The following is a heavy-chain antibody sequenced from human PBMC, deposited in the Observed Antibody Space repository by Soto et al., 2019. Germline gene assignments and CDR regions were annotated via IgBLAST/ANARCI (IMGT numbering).Heavy chain of an antibody. CDR3: ARVVYLLRYFDWLGGMGV. J-gene: IGHJ6*02. CDR2: TRNKANSYTT. V-gene: IGHV3-72*01. CDR1: GFTFSDHY. Sequence: EVQLVESGGGLVQPGGSLRLSCAASGFTFSDHYMDWAHQAPGKGLEWVGRTRNKANSYTTEYAASAKGRFTISIYDSKNSLYLQMSSLKTEDTAVYYCARVVYLLRYFDWLGGMGVWGQGTTVTVSS. D-gene: IGHD3-9*01.